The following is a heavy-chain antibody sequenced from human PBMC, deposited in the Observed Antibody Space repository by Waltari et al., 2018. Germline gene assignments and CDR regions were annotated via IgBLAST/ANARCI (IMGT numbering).Heavy chain of an antibody. Sequence: KPSETLSLTCAVSGYSISSGYYWGWIRQPPGKGLEWIGSIYHSGSTYYNPSLQSRVTISVDTSKNQFSLKLSSVTAADTAVYYCARNPGWPPAPFDYWGQGTLVTVSS. D-gene: IGHD6-19*01. V-gene: IGHV4-38-2*01. CDR2: IYHSGST. CDR1: GYSISSGYY. CDR3: ARNPGWPPAPFDY. J-gene: IGHJ4*02.